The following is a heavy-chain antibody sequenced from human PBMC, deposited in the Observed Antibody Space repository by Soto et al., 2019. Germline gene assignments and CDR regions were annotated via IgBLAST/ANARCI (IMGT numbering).Heavy chain of an antibody. Sequence: ASVKVSCKVSGYTLTELSMHWVRQAPGKGLEWMGGFDPEDGETIYAQKFQGRVTMTEDTSTDTAYMELSSLRSEDTAVYYCATDGGHYSSSSDFYYYYMDVWGKGTTVTVSS. D-gene: IGHD6-6*01. CDR2: FDPEDGET. V-gene: IGHV1-24*01. CDR3: ATDGGHYSSSSDFYYYYMDV. J-gene: IGHJ6*03. CDR1: GYTLTELS.